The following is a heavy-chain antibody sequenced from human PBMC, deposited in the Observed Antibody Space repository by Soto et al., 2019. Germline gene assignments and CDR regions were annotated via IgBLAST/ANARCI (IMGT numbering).Heavy chain of an antibody. Sequence: QITLKASGPPLVKLTQTLTLTCTFSGFSLSTSGVGVGWIRQPPGKALEWLGLIYWDTDKRYSPSLKNRSTITKDTSKNQVVLTMTNMDPVDTATYYGAHRDGSGWYDDFDYWGQGTLVTVSS. V-gene: IGHV2-5*02. D-gene: IGHD6-19*01. CDR3: AHRDGSGWYDDFDY. CDR1: GFSLSTSGVG. CDR2: IYWDTDK. J-gene: IGHJ4*02.